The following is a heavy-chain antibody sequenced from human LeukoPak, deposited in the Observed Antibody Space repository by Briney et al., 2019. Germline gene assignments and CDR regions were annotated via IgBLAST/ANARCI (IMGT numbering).Heavy chain of an antibody. CDR3: AREKVSVTTGGFFDY. CDR1: GYTFTSYG. J-gene: IGHJ4*02. D-gene: IGHD1-14*01. V-gene: IGHV1-18*01. CDR2: ISAYNGNT. Sequence: ASVKVSCKASGYTFTSYGISWVRQAPGQGLEWMGWISAYNGNTNYAQKLQGRVTMTTDTSTSTAYMELRSLRSDDTAVYYCAREKVSVTTGGFFDYWGQGTLVTVSS.